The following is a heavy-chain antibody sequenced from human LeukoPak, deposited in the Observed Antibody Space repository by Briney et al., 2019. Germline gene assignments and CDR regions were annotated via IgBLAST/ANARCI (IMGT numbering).Heavy chain of an antibody. D-gene: IGHD2-15*01. V-gene: IGHV4-39*01. J-gene: IGHJ5*02. CDR2: IFYSVST. CDR3: ARQPSLSYCSGGTCWFDT. Sequence: PSETLSLTCTVSGGSISTSSYYWGWVRQPPGKGLEWIGSIFYSVSTYYNPSLKSRVTISVDTSRNQFSLRLGSVTAADAAVYYCARQPSLSYCSGGTCWFDTWGQGILVTVSS. CDR1: GGSISTSSYY.